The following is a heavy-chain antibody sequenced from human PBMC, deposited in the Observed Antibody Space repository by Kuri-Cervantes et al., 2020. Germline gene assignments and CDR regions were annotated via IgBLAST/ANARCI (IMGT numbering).Heavy chain of an antibody. D-gene: IGHD2-15*01. CDR1: GFTFTNAW. CDR3: ARVGYCNGDNCPDDYYYMDV. CDR2: ISSSNSYI. V-gene: IGHV3-21*01. J-gene: IGHJ6*03. Sequence: GGSLRLSFAASGFTFTNAWMSWVRQAPGKAREWVSSISSSNSYIYYADSVKGRFTISRDNAKNSLYLQTNSLRAEDTAVYYCARVGYCNGDNCPDDYYYMDVWGKGTTVTVSS.